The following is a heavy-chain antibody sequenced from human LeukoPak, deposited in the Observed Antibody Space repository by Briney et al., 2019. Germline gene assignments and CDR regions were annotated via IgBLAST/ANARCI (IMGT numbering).Heavy chain of an antibody. J-gene: IGHJ4*02. CDR2: ISYDGSNK. CDR3: AKDRLTIFYYFDY. D-gene: IGHD3-9*01. CDR1: GFTFSSYG. Sequence: GGSLRLSCAASGFTFSSYGMHWVRQVPGKGLEWVAVISYDGSNKYYADSVKGRFTISRDNSKNTLYLQMNSLRAEDTAVYYCAKDRLTIFYYFDYWGQGTLVTVSS. V-gene: IGHV3-30*18.